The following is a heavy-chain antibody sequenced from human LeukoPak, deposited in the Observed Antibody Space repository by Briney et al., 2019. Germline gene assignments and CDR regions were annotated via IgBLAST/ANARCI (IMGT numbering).Heavy chain of an antibody. V-gene: IGHV3-33*01. CDR1: GFTFSSYG. Sequence: GGSLRLSCAASGFTFSSYGMHWVRQAPGKGLEWVAVIWYDGSNKYYADSVKGRFTISRDNSKNTLYLQMNSLRAEDTAVYYCARVRSSSWYGEFDYWGQGTLVTVSS. CDR2: IWYDGSNK. D-gene: IGHD6-13*01. CDR3: ARVRSSSWYGEFDY. J-gene: IGHJ4*02.